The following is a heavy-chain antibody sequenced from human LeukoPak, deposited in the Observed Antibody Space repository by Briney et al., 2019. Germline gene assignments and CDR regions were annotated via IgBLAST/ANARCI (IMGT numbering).Heavy chain of an antibody. Sequence: SETLSLTCTVSGGSISSSSYYWGWLRQPPGKGLEWIGSIYYSGSPYYNPSLKSRVTISVDTSKKQFSLKLSPVTAADTAVYYCARRRLRYFDWPYYKTQHAEFDYWGQGTLVTVSS. J-gene: IGHJ4*02. V-gene: IGHV4-39*01. CDR2: IYYSGSP. D-gene: IGHD3-9*01. CDR1: GGSISSSSYY. CDR3: ARRRLRYFDWPYYKTQHAEFDY.